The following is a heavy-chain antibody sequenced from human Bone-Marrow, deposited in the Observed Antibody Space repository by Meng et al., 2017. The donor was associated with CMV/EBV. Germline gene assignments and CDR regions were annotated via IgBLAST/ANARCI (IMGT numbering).Heavy chain of an antibody. CDR2: INPNSGGT. CDR3: ANSRYSSSWYDF. D-gene: IGHD5-18*01. CDR1: GYTFTGYY. V-gene: IGHV1-2*02. J-gene: IGHJ5*01. Sequence: ASVKVSCKASGYTFTGYYIHWVRQAPGQGLEWMGWINPNSGGTSYAQKYQGRVTMTTDTSISTAYMELSNLTSDDTAVFYCANSRYSSSWYDFWGQGTLVTVSS.